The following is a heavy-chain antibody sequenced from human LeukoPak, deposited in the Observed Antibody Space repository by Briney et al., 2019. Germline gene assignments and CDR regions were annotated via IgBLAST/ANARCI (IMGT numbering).Heavy chain of an antibody. CDR1: GFTFSSYG. J-gene: IGHJ6*03. CDR3: AKDREVRGINYYYYMDV. D-gene: IGHD3-10*01. Sequence: GGSLRLSCTASGFTFSSYGMHWVRQAPGKGLEWVAVISYDGSNKYYADSVKGRFTISRDNSKNTLYLQMNSLRAEDTAVYYCAKDREVRGINYYYYMDVWGKGTTVTVSS. V-gene: IGHV3-30*18. CDR2: ISYDGSNK.